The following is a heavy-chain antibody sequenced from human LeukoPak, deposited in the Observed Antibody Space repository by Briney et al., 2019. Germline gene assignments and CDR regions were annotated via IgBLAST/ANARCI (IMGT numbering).Heavy chain of an antibody. CDR3: AKDELEGRQPLDY. CDR2: ISGSGGST. V-gene: IGHV3-23*01. J-gene: IGHJ4*02. CDR1: GFTFSSYA. D-gene: IGHD3-3*01. Sequence: GGSLRLSCAASGFTFSSYAMSWGRQAPGKGLEWVSAISGSGGSTYYADSVKGRFTISRDNSKNTLYLQMNSLRAEDTAVYYCAKDELEGRQPLDYWGQGTLVTVSS.